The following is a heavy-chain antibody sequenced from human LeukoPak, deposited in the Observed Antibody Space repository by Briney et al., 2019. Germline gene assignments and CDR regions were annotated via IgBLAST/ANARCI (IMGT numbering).Heavy chain of an antibody. Sequence: GASVKVSCKASGYTLTGYYMHWVRQAPGQGLEWMGRINPNSGGTNYAQKFQGRVTMTRDTSISTAYMELSRLRSDDTAVYYCARDWGYNNYEYVRFDPWGQGTLVTVSS. CDR3: ARDWGYNNYEYVRFDP. CDR1: GYTLTGYY. J-gene: IGHJ5*02. CDR2: INPNSGGT. D-gene: IGHD4-11*01. V-gene: IGHV1-2*06.